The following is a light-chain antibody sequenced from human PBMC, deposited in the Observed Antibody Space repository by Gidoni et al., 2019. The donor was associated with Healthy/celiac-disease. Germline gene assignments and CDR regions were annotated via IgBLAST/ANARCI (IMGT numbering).Light chain of an antibody. CDR3: QQYCSPPWT. CDR1: RSVSSSY. Sequence: EIVLTQSPGTLSSTPGERATLSCRASRSVSSSYLAWCQQKPGQAPRHLIYGASSRATGIPDRFSGSGSGTDFTLTISRLEPEDFAVYYCQQYCSPPWTFGQXTKVEIK. J-gene: IGKJ1*01. CDR2: GAS. V-gene: IGKV3-20*01.